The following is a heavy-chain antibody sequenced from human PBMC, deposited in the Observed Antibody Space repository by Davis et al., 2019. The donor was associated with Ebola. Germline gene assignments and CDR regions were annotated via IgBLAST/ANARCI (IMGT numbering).Heavy chain of an antibody. J-gene: IGHJ5*02. CDR1: GFTFSSYA. Sequence: GESLKISCAASGFTFSSYAMSWVRQAPGKGLEWVSAISGSGGSTYYADSVKGRFTISRDSSKNTLYLQMNSLRDEDTAVYYCARGRNWFDPWGQGTLVTVSS. CDR2: ISGSGGST. CDR3: ARGRNWFDP. V-gene: IGHV3-23*01.